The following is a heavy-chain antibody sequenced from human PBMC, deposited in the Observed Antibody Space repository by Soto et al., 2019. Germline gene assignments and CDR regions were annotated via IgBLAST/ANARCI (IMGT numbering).Heavy chain of an antibody. CDR3: ARGATWPLTLFDY. Sequence: EVQLVESGGDLVQPGGSLRLSCAASGFTFSNYEMHWVRQAPGQGLEWLSYISSVSSTIYYADSVKGGFTISRDNTKNSLYLQMNSLRAEDTAVYYCARGATWPLTLFDYWGQGALVTVSS. CDR1: GFTFSNYE. J-gene: IGHJ4*02. V-gene: IGHV3-48*03. CDR2: ISSVSSTI.